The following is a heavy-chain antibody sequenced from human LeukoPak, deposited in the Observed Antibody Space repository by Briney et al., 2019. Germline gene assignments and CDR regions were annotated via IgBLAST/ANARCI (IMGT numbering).Heavy chain of an antibody. V-gene: IGHV3-7*04. J-gene: IGHJ6*03. D-gene: IGHD3-10*01. CDR2: IKQDGSEK. CDR3: ARVMETWFGELHNLQYYYYYYMDV. Sequence: PGGSLRLSCAASGFTFSSYWMSWVRQAPGKGLEWVANIKQDGSEKYYVDSVKGRFTISRDNAKNSLYLQMNSLRAEDTAVYYCARVMETWFGELHNLQYYYYYYMDVWGKGTTVTVSS. CDR1: GFTFSSYW.